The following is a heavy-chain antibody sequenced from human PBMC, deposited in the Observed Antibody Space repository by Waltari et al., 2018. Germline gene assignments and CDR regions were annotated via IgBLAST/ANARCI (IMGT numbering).Heavy chain of an antibody. J-gene: IGHJ4*02. D-gene: IGHD6-13*01. V-gene: IGHV3-74*01. CDR2: INSDGSST. CDR1: GFTFSSYW. CDR3: ARGRYSSSLVKGGYYFDY. Sequence: EVQLVESGGGLVQPGGSLRLSCAASGFTFSSYWMHWVRQAPGKGLVWVSRINSDGSSTSDADACKGRFPISRDNAKTPLYLPMNSLGAECTAVYYWARGRYSSSLVKGGYYFDYWGQGTLVTVSS.